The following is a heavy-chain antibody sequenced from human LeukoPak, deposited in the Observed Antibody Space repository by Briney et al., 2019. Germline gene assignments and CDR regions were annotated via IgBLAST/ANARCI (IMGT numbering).Heavy chain of an antibody. Sequence: SETLSLTCTVSGGSISSYYWSWIRQPPGKGLEFIGYMYYSGSTNYNPSLKSRVTISVDTSKNQLSLKLSSVTAADTAVYYCARAKWDYGGNLFDYWGQGTLVTVSS. J-gene: IGHJ4*02. CDR3: ARAKWDYGGNLFDY. V-gene: IGHV4-59*01. CDR1: GGSISSYY. CDR2: MYYSGST. D-gene: IGHD4-23*01.